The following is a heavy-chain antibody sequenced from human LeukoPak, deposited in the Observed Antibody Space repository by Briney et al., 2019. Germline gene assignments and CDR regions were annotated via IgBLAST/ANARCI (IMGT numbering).Heavy chain of an antibody. D-gene: IGHD3-22*01. Sequence: SETLSLTCTVSGGSISSYYWSWIRQPAGKGLEWIGRIYTSGSTNYNPSLKSRVTMSVDTSKNQFSLKLSSVTAADTAVYYCARAGPRMAYYYDSSGYYFDYWGQGTLVTVSS. V-gene: IGHV4-4*07. J-gene: IGHJ4*02. CDR1: GGSISSYY. CDR2: IYTSGST. CDR3: ARAGPRMAYYYDSSGYYFDY.